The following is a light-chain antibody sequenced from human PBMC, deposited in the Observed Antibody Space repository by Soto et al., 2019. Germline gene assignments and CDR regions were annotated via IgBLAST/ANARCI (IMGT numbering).Light chain of an antibody. V-gene: IGKV3-20*01. CDR1: QSLSINY. CDR3: QHYGTSPRT. Sequence: EIVLTQSPGTLSLSPGERATLSCRASQSLSINYVTWYQQKHGQAPRLIIHAASSRAAGPPDRFSGSGSGTDFTLTISSVEPEDFAVYYCQHYGTSPRTFGQGTRLEVK. J-gene: IGKJ1*01. CDR2: AAS.